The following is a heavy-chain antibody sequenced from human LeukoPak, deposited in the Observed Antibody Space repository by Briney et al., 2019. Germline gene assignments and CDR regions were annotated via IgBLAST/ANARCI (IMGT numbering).Heavy chain of an antibody. Sequence: GGSLRLSCAASGFTFSSYWMSWVRQAPGKGLEWVAQTKQDGSEKYYVDSVKGRFTTSRDKNPLFLQMNSVRAEDTAVYYCVGWGISGITNHWGQGTLVTVSS. CDR3: VGWGISGITNH. J-gene: IGHJ4*02. V-gene: IGHV3-7*01. CDR1: GFTFSSYW. D-gene: IGHD1-7*01. CDR2: TKQDGSEK.